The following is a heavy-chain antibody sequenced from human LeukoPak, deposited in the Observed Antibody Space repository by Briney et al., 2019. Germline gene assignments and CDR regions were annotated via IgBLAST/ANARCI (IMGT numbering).Heavy chain of an antibody. CDR1: GYTFTSYY. Sequence: GASVKVSCKASGYTFTSYYMHWVRQAPGQGLEWMGIINPSGGSTSYAQKFQGRDTKTRDTSTSTVYMELSSLRSEDTAVYYCARQRITIFGVAHKYYYYGMDVWGQGTTVTVSS. CDR2: INPSGGST. V-gene: IGHV1-46*01. D-gene: IGHD3-3*01. J-gene: IGHJ6*02. CDR3: ARQRITIFGVAHKYYYYGMDV.